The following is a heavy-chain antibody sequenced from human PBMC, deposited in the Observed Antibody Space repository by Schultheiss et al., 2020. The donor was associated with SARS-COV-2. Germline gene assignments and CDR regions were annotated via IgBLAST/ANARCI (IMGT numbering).Heavy chain of an antibody. CDR1: GFTFSSYW. J-gene: IGHJ4*02. V-gene: IGHV3-7*01. CDR3: ARVEEGIAVAGTDY. CDR2: IKQDGSEK. Sequence: GESLKISCAASGFTFSSYWMSWVRQAPGKGLEWVANIKQDGSEKYYADSVKGRFTISRDNAKNSLYLQMNSLRAEDTAVYYCARVEEGIAVAGTDYWGQGTLVTVSS. D-gene: IGHD6-19*01.